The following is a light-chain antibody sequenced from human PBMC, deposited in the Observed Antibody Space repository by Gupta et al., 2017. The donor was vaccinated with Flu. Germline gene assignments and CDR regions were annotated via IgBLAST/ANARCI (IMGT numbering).Light chain of an antibody. Sequence: EIVLTQSPAILSLSPGERATLSCRASQSVGSNLAWYRQKPGQAPRLLIYGAFTRANGAPARFSGSGSGTEFTLSISSREPEDFAIYYCQHRNKWPVPFGRGTKVDIK. V-gene: IGKV3-11*01. CDR2: GAF. CDR3: QHRNKWPVP. J-gene: IGKJ4*01. CDR1: QSVGSN.